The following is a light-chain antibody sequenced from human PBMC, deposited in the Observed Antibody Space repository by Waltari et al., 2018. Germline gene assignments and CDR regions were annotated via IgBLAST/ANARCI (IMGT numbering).Light chain of an antibody. Sequence: DIVMTQSPHSLAVSVGERATLTCKSSQSLLYSSNNKNYLAWYQQKPGQPPKLLIYWASTREFGVPDRFSGSGSGTDFTLTISSLQAEDVAVYYCQQYYSTSPLTFGGGTKVEIK. CDR2: WAS. V-gene: IGKV4-1*01. CDR3: QQYYSTSPLT. CDR1: QSLLYSSNNKNY. J-gene: IGKJ4*01.